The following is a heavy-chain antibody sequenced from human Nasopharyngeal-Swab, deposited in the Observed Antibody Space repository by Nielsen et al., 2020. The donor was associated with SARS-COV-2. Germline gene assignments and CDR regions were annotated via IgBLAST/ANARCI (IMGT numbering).Heavy chain of an antibody. V-gene: IGHV4-34*01. D-gene: IGHD3-16*02. CDR1: GGSFSGYY. CDR2: INHSGST. CDR3: ARGAYDYVWGSYRPIDY. Sequence: SETLSLTCAVYGGSFSGYYWSWIRQPPGKGLEWIGEINHSGSTNYNPSLKSRVTISVDTSKNQFSLKLSSVAAADMAVYYCARGAYDYVWGSYRPIDYWGQGTLVTVSS. J-gene: IGHJ4*02.